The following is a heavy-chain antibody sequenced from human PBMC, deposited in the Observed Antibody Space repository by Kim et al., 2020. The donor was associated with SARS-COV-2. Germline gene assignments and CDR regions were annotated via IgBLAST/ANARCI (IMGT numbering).Heavy chain of an antibody. CDR1: GYSISSGYY. CDR2: IYHSGST. V-gene: IGHV4-38-2*02. J-gene: IGHJ4*02. Sequence: SETLSLTCTVSGYSISSGYYWGWIRQPPGKGLEWIGSIYHSGSTYYNPSLKSRVTISVDTSKNQFSLKLSSVTAADTAVYYCARDRLVGATWWADYWGQGTLVTVSS. CDR3: ARDRLVGATWWADY. D-gene: IGHD1-26*01.